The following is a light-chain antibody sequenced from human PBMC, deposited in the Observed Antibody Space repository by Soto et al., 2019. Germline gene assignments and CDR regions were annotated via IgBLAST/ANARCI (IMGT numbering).Light chain of an antibody. CDR2: AAS. CDR1: QSTSIY. CDR3: QQSYSTPYT. Sequence: DIQMTQSPSSLSASVGDRVTITCRASQSTSIYLNWYQQKPGKAPKLLIYAASSLQSGVPSRFSGSESGTDFTLTISSLQPEDFANYYCQQSYSTPYTFGQGTNLEIK. V-gene: IGKV1-39*01. J-gene: IGKJ2*01.